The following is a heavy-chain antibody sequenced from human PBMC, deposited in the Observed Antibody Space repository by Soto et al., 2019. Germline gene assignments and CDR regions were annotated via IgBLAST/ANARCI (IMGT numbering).Heavy chain of an antibody. CDR2: VHPNSGGT. Sequence: ASVKVSCKASGYTFSVYHMHWVRQAPGQGLEWMGCVHPNSGGTNYAQSFEGRVTMTRDTSINTAYMELSRLTSDDTAVYYCAKELQRGMDVWGQGTTVTVSS. J-gene: IGHJ6*02. CDR1: GYTFSVYH. D-gene: IGHD4-4*01. V-gene: IGHV1-2*02. CDR3: AKELQRGMDV.